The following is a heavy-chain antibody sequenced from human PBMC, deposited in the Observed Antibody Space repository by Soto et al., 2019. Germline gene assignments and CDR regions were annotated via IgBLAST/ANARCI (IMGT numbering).Heavy chain of an antibody. CDR2: SYYSGST. J-gene: IGHJ4*02. Sequence: QVQLQASGPGLVKPSETLSLTCTVSGGSISSYYWSWIRQPPGKGLEWIGYSYYSGSTKYNPSLKSRVTMSVDATRNQFSLKLTSVTAADTAVYYCASSNNHISVAGGKGLDFDFWGQGTLVTVSS. CDR1: GGSISSYY. V-gene: IGHV4-59*12. D-gene: IGHD6-19*01. CDR3: ASSNNHISVAGGKGLDFDF.